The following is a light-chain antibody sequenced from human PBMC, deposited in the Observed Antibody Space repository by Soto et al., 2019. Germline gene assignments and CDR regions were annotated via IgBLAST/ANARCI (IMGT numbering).Light chain of an antibody. CDR3: QQYNSWPIT. J-gene: IGKJ5*01. CDR1: QNINSD. V-gene: IGKV3D-15*01. CDR2: GAS. Sequence: EIVMTQSPATLSVSPGESATLSCRASQNINSDLAWYVQKPGQAPRRVIYGASTRGTDVPPRFTGSGSGTEFTLTISCLQSEDFAVYYCQQYNSWPITFGQGTRL.